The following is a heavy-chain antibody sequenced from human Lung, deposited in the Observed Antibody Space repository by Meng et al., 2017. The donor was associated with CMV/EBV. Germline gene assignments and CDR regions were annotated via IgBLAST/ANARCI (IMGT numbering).Heavy chain of an antibody. CDR1: GFTVSSNY. J-gene: IGHJ4*02. CDR2: IYGAGTT. D-gene: IGHD5-18*01. CDR3: ARVGRVTMYFFDY. Sequence: GESLKISCAASGFTVSSNYMSWVRQAPGKGLEWVSIIYGAGTTKYADSVKGRFTFSRDNSKNTLYLQMNSLRAEDTAVYYCARVGRVTMYFFDYWGKGTXVTVSS. V-gene: IGHV3-66*02.